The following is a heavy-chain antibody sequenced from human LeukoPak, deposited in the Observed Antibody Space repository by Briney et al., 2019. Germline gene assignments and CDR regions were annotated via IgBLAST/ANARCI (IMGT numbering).Heavy chain of an antibody. J-gene: IGHJ4*02. V-gene: IGHV1-18*01. CDR1: GYTFTSYG. CDR2: ISAYNGNT. CDR3: ARDDSSGPPLDY. Sequence: EASVKVSCKASGYTFTSYGVSWVRQAPGQGLEWMGWISAYNGNTNYAQKLQGRVTMTTDTSTSTAYMELRSLRSDDTAVYYCARDDSSGPPLDYWGQGTLVTVSS. D-gene: IGHD3-22*01.